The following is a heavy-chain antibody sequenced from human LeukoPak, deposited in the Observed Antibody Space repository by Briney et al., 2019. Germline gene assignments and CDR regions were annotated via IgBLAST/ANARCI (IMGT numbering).Heavy chain of an antibody. CDR2: INPSGGST. D-gene: IGHD6-19*01. CDR3: ARDQLAVAGMHYYYGMDV. V-gene: IGHV1-46*01. J-gene: IGHJ6*02. CDR1: GYTFTSYY. Sequence: ASVKVSCKASGYTFTSYYMHWVRQAPGQGLEWMGIINPSGGSTSYAQKFQGRVTMTRDTSTSTVYTELSSLRSEDTAVYYCARDQLAVAGMHYYYGMDVWGQGTTVTVSS.